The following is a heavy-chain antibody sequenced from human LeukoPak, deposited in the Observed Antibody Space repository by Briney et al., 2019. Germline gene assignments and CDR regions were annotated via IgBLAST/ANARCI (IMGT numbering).Heavy chain of an antibody. CDR2: ISDSGRT. CDR1: GGSFSGYY. J-gene: IGHJ4*02. D-gene: IGHD5-24*01. Sequence: SETLSLTCAVYGGSFSGYYWSWIRQPPGKGLEWIGRISDSGRTYYNPSLESRVTISLDTSNNQFSLKVTSVTAADTAVYYCARGKEMTKTSGCYSFDYWGQGTLVSVSS. CDR3: ARGKEMTKTSGCYSFDY. V-gene: IGHV4-59*12.